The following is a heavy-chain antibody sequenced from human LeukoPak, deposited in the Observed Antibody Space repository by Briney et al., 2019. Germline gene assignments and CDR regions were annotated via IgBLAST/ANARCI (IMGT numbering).Heavy chain of an antibody. Sequence: PGGSLRLSCAASGFTFSSYSMNWVRQAPGKGLEWVANIKQDGSEKYYVDSVKGRFTISRDNAKNSLYLQMNSPRAEDTAVYYCARLNYYDSSGCFDYWGQGTLVTVSS. CDR1: GFTFSSYS. CDR3: ARLNYYDSSGCFDY. V-gene: IGHV3-7*01. D-gene: IGHD3-22*01. J-gene: IGHJ4*02. CDR2: IKQDGSEK.